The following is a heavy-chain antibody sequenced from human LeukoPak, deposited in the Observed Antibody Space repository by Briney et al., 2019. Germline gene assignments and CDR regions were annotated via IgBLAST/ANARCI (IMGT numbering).Heavy chain of an antibody. CDR3: ARLNKTPTVYYYDSSGEIDS. D-gene: IGHD3-22*01. CDR2: IYYSGST. Sequence: SETLSLTCTVSGGSISSYYWSWIRQPPGKGLEWIGYIYYSGSTNYNPSLKSRVTISVDTSKNQFPLKLSSVTAADTAVYYCARLNKTPTVYYYDSSGEIDSWGQGTLVTVSS. V-gene: IGHV4-59*08. J-gene: IGHJ4*02. CDR1: GGSISSYY.